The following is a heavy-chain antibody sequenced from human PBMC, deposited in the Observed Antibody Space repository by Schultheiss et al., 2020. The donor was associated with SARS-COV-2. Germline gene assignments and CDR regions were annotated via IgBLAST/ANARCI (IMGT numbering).Heavy chain of an antibody. V-gene: IGHV3-23*01. CDR3: ASQGRAVAGIDY. J-gene: IGHJ4*02. CDR1: GFTFRSYA. CDR2: ISDSGGST. Sequence: GGSLRLSCAASGFTFRSYAMSWVRQAPGKGLEWVSAISDSGGSTYYADSVKGRFTISRDNAKNSLYLQMNSLRAEDTAVYYCASQGRAVAGIDYWGQGTLVTVSS. D-gene: IGHD6-19*01.